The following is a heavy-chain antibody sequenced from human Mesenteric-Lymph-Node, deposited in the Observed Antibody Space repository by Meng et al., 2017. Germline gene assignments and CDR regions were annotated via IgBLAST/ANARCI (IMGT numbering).Heavy chain of an antibody. CDR2: IYPDDSDT. D-gene: IGHD5-12*01. CDR1: GYSFTTYS. Sequence: GGSLRLSCKGSGYSFTTYSIGWVRQMPRKGLEWMGIIYPDDSDTRYSPSFQGQVTISADQSIATAYLQWSSLKASDTAMYYCARLGSGYDSRPYYYYGMDVWGQGTTVTVSS. J-gene: IGHJ6*02. V-gene: IGHV5-51*01. CDR3: ARLGSGYDSRPYYYYGMDV.